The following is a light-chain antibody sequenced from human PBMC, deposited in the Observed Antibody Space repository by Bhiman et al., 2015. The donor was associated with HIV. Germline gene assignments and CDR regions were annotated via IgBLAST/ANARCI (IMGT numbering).Light chain of an antibody. CDR3: SSYAGSNNFGDVV. V-gene: IGLV6-57*02. CDR2: KDN. J-gene: IGLJ2*01. Sequence: NFMLTQPHSVSESPGKTLTISCTGSSGSIASNYVQWFQQRPGSAPTILIYKDNQRPSGVPDRFSGSKSGNTASLTVSGLQAEDEADYYCSSYAGSNNFGDVVFGGGTKLTVL. CDR1: SGSIASNY.